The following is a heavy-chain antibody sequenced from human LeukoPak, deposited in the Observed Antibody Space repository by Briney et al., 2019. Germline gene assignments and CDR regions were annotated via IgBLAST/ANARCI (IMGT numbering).Heavy chain of an antibody. D-gene: IGHD3-9*01. Sequence: ASVKVSCKASGGTFSSYAISWVRQAPGQGLEWMGGIIPIFGTANYAQKFQGRVTITADESTSTAYMELRSLRSDDTAVYYCARAYYDILTGPDYWGQGTLVTVSS. J-gene: IGHJ4*02. CDR3: ARAYYDILTGPDY. CDR1: GGTFSSYA. CDR2: IIPIFGTA. V-gene: IGHV1-69*13.